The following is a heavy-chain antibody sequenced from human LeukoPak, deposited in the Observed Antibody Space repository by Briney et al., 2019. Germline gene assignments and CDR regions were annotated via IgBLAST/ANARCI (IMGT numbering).Heavy chain of an antibody. J-gene: IGHJ6*03. Sequence: ASVKVSCKASGYTFTSYGISWVRQAPGQGLEWMGWISAYNGNTNYAQKLQGRVTMTTDTSTSTAYMELRSLRSDDTAVYYCARASVGYYDSGRYYYYMDVWGKGTTVTISS. CDR1: GYTFTSYG. CDR3: ARASVGYYDSGRYYYYMDV. V-gene: IGHV1-18*01. CDR2: ISAYNGNT. D-gene: IGHD3-22*01.